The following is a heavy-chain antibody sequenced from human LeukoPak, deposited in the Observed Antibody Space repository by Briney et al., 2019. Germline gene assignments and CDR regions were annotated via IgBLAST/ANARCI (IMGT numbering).Heavy chain of an antibody. V-gene: IGHV3-11*06. CDR1: GFTFSDYY. J-gene: IGHJ1*01. Sequence: GGSLRLSCAASGFTFSDYYMSWVRQAPGKGLEWVSYISGGSNDRNYADSVRGRFTISRDNAKNSLYLQMNSLRAEDTAVYYCARGSLSSSWGPSEYFQHWGQGTLVTVSS. D-gene: IGHD6-13*01. CDR2: ISGGSNDR. CDR3: ARGSLSSSWGPSEYFQH.